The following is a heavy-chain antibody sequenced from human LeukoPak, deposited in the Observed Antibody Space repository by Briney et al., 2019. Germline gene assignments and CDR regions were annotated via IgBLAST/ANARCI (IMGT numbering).Heavy chain of an antibody. V-gene: IGHV4-4*02. CDR1: GGSISSTNW. CDR2: VHLSGRT. J-gene: IGHJ2*01. CDR3: ARHSRLSLGLFGSGSYLYWYFDL. D-gene: IGHD3-10*01. Sequence: SETLSLTCGVSGGSISSTNWWTWVRQPPGEGLEWIGEVHLSGRTNYNPSLESRVTMSVDMSENHISLKLTSVTAADAAVYYCARHSRLSLGLFGSGSYLYWYFDLWGRGTLVTVSS.